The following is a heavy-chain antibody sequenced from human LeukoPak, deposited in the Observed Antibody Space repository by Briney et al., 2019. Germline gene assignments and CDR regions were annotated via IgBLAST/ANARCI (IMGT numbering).Heavy chain of an antibody. Sequence: GGSLRLSCAASGFTFSSYWMHWVRQAPGKGLVWVSRIHSDGRSTDYADSVKGRFTISRDNAKNTLNLQMNSLRAEDTAVYYCAKVTGGRWFFDYWGQGALVAVSS. CDR2: IHSDGRST. J-gene: IGHJ4*02. CDR3: AKVTGGRWFFDY. D-gene: IGHD7-27*01. V-gene: IGHV3-74*01. CDR1: GFTFSSYW.